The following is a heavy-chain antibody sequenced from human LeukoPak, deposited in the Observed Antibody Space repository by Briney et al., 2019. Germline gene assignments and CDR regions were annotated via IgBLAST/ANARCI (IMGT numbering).Heavy chain of an antibody. CDR1: GYTFTSYG. CDR2: ISAYNGNT. V-gene: IGHV1-18*01. Sequence: GASVKVSCKASGYTFTSYGISWVRQAPGQGLEWMGWISAYNGNTNYAQKLQGRVTMTTDTSTSTAYMELRSLRSDDTAVYYCARDDANYGANHYYYYGMDVWGQGTTVTVSS. J-gene: IGHJ6*02. CDR3: ARDDANYGANHYYYYGMDV. D-gene: IGHD4-23*01.